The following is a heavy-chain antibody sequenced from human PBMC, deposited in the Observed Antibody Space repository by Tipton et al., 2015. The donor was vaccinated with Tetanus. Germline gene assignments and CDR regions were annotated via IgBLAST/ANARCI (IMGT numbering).Heavy chain of an antibody. D-gene: IGHD6-19*01. J-gene: IGHJ3*02. CDR2: VHYSGRT. CDR3: ARIGWPQQNKPAFDI. CDR1: GGSISSYY. V-gene: IGHV4-59*01. Sequence: TLSLTCSVSGGSISSYYWTWTRQPPGRGLEWIGFVHYSGRTNYSPSLRSRVSLSVDTSKNQFSLNLSSVTAADTAVYYCARIGWPQQNKPAFDIWGQGTVVTVSS.